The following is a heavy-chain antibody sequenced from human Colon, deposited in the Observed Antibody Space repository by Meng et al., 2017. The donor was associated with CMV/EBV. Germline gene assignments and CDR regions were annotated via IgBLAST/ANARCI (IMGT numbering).Heavy chain of an antibody. CDR1: GDSVSSNSAA. CDR2: TYYRSKWYN. CDR3: ARDLPIVGAKAFDI. J-gene: IGHJ3*02. Sequence: SQTLSLTCAISGDSVSSNSAAWNWIRQSPSRGLEWLGRTYYRSKWYNDYAVSVKSRITINPDTSKNQFSLQLNSVTPEDTAVHYCARDLPIVGAKAFDIWGQGTMVTVSS. D-gene: IGHD1-26*01. V-gene: IGHV6-1*01.